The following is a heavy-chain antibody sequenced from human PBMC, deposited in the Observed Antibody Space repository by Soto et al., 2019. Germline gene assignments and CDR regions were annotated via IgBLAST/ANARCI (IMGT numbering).Heavy chain of an antibody. CDR2: IYSGGST. J-gene: IGHJ6*02. CDR1: GFTVSSNY. D-gene: IGHD4-17*01. V-gene: IGHV3-53*01. Sequence: AGGSLRLSCAASGFTVSSNYMSWVRQAPGKGLEWVSVIYSGGSTYYADSVKGRFTISRDNSKNTLYLQMNSLRAEDTAVYYCASQDDYGDYGGEYYYYGMDVWGQGTTVTVSS. CDR3: ASQDDYGDYGGEYYYYGMDV.